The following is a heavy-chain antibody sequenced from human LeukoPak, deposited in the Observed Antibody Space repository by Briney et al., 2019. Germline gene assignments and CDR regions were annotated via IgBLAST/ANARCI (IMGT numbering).Heavy chain of an antibody. CDR2: IYTSGST. J-gene: IGHJ3*02. V-gene: IGHV4-4*07. CDR1: GGSISSYY. D-gene: IGHD3-10*01. CDR3: ARDPRATDYGSGSDGPNDAFDI. Sequence: SETLSLTCTVSGGSISSYYWSWIRQPAGKGLEWIGRIYTSGSTNYNPSLKSRVTMSVDTSKNQFSLKLSSVTAADTAVYYCARDPRATDYGSGSDGPNDAFDIWGQGTMVTVSS.